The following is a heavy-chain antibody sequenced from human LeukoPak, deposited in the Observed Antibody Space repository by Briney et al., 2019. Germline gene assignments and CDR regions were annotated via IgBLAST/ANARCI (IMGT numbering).Heavy chain of an antibody. CDR3: AKVLTAAGLDL. CDR1: GGSMSDSIT. Sequence: SETLSLTCSVSGGSMSDSITWGWVRQPPGKGLEWLANIHDDGRTAPNPSLRSRLTISQDRSKNQFSPKVSSVTAADTAFYYCAKVLTAAGLDLWGQGILVTVSS. V-gene: IGHV4/OR15-8*01. J-gene: IGHJ5*02. CDR2: IHDDGRT. D-gene: IGHD6-25*01.